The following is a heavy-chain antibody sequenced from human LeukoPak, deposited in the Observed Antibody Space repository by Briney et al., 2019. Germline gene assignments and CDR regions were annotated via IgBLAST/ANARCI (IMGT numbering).Heavy chain of an antibody. V-gene: IGHV3-48*01. CDR3: ATYSGYDRIFDY. D-gene: IGHD5-12*01. CDR1: GFTFSTYG. Sequence: PGGSLRLSCAVSGFTFSTYGMNWVRQAPGKGLEWVSYISGSSSAINYADSVKGRFTISRDNAKNSLFLQMNSLRAEDTAVYYCATYSGYDRIFDYWGQGTLVTVSS. J-gene: IGHJ4*02. CDR2: ISGSSSAI.